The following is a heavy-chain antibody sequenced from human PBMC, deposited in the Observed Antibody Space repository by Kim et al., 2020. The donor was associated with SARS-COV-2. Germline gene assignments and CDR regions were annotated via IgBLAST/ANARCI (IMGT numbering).Heavy chain of an antibody. J-gene: IGHJ6*02. Sequence: GGSLRLSCAASGFTFSSYEMNWVRQAPGKGLEWVSYISSSGSTIYYADSVKGRFTISRDNAKNSLYLQMNSLRAEDTAVYYCARSITMGRGVIPYYYGMDVWGQGTTVTVSS. D-gene: IGHD3-10*01. CDR2: ISSSGSTI. V-gene: IGHV3-48*03. CDR3: ARSITMGRGVIPYYYGMDV. CDR1: GFTFSSYE.